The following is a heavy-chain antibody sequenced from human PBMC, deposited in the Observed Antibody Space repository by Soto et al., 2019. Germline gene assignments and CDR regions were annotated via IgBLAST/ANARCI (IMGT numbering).Heavy chain of an antibody. D-gene: IGHD4-17*01. J-gene: IGHJ4*02. V-gene: IGHV4-34*01. CDR3: ARERAVTTFDY. CDR1: GGSFSGYY. CDR2: INHSGST. Sequence: QVQLQQWGAGLLKPSETLSLTCAVYGGSFSGYYWSWIRQPPGKGLEWIGEINHSGSTNYNPSLKSRVTISVDASKHQFSLKLSSVTAADTAVYYCARERAVTTFDYWGQGTLVTVSS.